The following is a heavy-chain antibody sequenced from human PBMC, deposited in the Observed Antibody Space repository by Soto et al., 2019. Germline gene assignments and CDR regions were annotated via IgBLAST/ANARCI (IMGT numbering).Heavy chain of an antibody. CDR1: GGSISSYY. V-gene: IGHV4-59*01. CDR2: IYYTGST. Sequence: PSETLSLTCTVSGGSISSYYWSWIRQPPGQGLEWIGYIYYTGSTYYNPSLKSRVTISVDTSKYHFSLKVSSVTAADTAVYYCARGSTNWLDPWGQGTLVTVSS. J-gene: IGHJ5*02. CDR3: ARGSTNWLDP.